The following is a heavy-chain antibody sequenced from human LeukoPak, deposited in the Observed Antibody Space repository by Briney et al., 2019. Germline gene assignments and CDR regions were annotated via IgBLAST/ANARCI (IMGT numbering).Heavy chain of an antibody. D-gene: IGHD2-2*02. CDR3: ARSRANCSSTSCYSGPSNWFDP. Sequence: SETLSLTCAVYGGSFSGYYWSWIRQPPGKGLEWIGEINHSGSTNYNPSLKSRVTISVDTPKNQFSLKLSSVTAADTAVYYCARSRANCSSTSCYSGPSNWFDPWGRGTLVTVSS. J-gene: IGHJ5*02. V-gene: IGHV4-34*01. CDR2: INHSGST. CDR1: GGSFSGYY.